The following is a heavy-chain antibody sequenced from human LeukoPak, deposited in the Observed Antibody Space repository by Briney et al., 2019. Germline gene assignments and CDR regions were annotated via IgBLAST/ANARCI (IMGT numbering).Heavy chain of an antibody. CDR1: GYTFTSYY. Sequence: ASVKVSCKASGYTFTSYYMHWVRQAPGQGLEWMGWINPNSGGTNYAQKFQGRVTMTRDTSISTAYMELSRLRSDDTAVYYCARDWIYYCGSGSYYNWFDPWGQGTLVSVSS. CDR3: ARDWIYYCGSGSYYNWFDP. D-gene: IGHD3-10*01. V-gene: IGHV1-2*02. J-gene: IGHJ5*02. CDR2: INPNSGGT.